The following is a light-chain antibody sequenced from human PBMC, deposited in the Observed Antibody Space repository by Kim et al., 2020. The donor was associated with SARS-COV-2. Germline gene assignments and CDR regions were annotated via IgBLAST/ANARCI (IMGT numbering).Light chain of an antibody. CDR2: GAS. J-gene: IGKJ1*01. V-gene: IGKV3-20*01. CDR3: QQYGNSPHT. CDR1: QSVSSSY. Sequence: SPGERATLSCRASQSVSSSYLAWYQQKPGQAPRLLIYGASSRATGVPDRFSGSGSGTDFTLTITRLEPEDFAVYYCQQYGNSPHTFDQGTKVDIK.